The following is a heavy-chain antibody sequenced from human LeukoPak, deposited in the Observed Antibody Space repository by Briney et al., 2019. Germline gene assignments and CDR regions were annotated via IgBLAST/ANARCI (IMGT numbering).Heavy chain of an antibody. D-gene: IGHD4-17*01. CDR3: ARLTPDYGDYSPFDY. Sequence: GGSLRLSCAASGFTFSSYWMSWVRQAPGKGLEWVANIKQDGSEKYYVDSVKGRFTISRDNAKNSLYLQMNSLRAEDTAVYYCARLTPDYGDYSPFDYWGQGTLVTVSS. CDR1: GFTFSSYW. CDR2: IKQDGSEK. J-gene: IGHJ4*02. V-gene: IGHV3-7*01.